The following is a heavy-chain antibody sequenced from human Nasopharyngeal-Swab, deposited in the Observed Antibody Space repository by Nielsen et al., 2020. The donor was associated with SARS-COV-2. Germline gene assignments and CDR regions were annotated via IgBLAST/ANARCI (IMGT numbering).Heavy chain of an antibody. Sequence: GESLKISCAASGFTFRNYGMHWVRQAPGKGLEWVANIKEDGNEKYYVDSVEGRFTISRDNPENSLFLEMTSLRAEDTAVYYCARDSSGWYPDLDYWGQGTLVTVSS. V-gene: IGHV3-7*01. D-gene: IGHD6-19*01. CDR2: IKEDGNEK. CDR1: GFTFRNYG. J-gene: IGHJ4*02. CDR3: ARDSSGWYPDLDY.